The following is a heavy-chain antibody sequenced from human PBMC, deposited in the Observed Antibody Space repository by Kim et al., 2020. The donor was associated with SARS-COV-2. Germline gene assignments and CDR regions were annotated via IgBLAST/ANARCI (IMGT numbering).Heavy chain of an antibody. Sequence: ASVKVSCKASGYTFTSYAMHWVRQAPGQRLEWMGWINAGNGNTKYSQKFQGRVTITRDTSASTAYMELSSLRSEDTAVYYCAILTYYYDSSGYSLLHNDAFDIWGQGTMVTVSS. V-gene: IGHV1-3*01. CDR1: GYTFTSYA. D-gene: IGHD3-22*01. CDR2: INAGNGNT. CDR3: AILTYYYDSSGYSLLHNDAFDI. J-gene: IGHJ3*02.